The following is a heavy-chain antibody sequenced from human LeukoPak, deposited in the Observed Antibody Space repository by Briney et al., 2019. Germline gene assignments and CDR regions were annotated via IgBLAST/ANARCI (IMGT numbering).Heavy chain of an antibody. CDR1: GFTFSSYS. V-gene: IGHV3-21*01. CDR3: ARGAAAGISIDY. CDR2: ISSSSSYM. Sequence: PGGSLRLSCAASGFTFSSYSMNWVRQAPGKGLEWVSSISSSSSYMYYADSVKGRFTISRDNAKNSLYLQMNSLRAEDTAVYYCARGAAAGISIDYWGQGTLVTVSS. D-gene: IGHD6-13*01. J-gene: IGHJ4*02.